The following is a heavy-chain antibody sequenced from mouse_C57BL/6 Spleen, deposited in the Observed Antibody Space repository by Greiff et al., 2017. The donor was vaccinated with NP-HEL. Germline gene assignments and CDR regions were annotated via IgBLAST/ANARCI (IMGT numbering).Heavy chain of an antibody. CDR1: GYSFTSYY. CDR2: IYPGSGNT. J-gene: IGHJ3*01. V-gene: IGHV1-66*01. CDR3: ARGELTGTWFAY. D-gene: IGHD4-1*01. Sequence: QVQLQQSGPELVKPGASVKISCKASGYSFTSYYIHWVKQRPGQGLEWIGWIYPGSGNTKYNEKFKGKATLTADTSSSTAYMQLSSLTSEDSAVYYCARGELTGTWFAYWGQGTLVTVSA.